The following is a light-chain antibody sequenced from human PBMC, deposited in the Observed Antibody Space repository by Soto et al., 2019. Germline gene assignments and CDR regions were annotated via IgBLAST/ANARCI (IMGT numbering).Light chain of an antibody. CDR3: QQYHTFPT. J-gene: IGKJ3*01. CDR2: EAS. V-gene: IGKV1-5*03. CDR1: QSIRSW. Sequence: DIQMTQSPSTLSASVGDRVTITCRASQSIRSWLAWYQQKPGKAPKVLIYEASRLESGVPSRFSGSGSGTEFTLTINSLQPDDCATYYCQQYHTFPTFGPGTRVEIK.